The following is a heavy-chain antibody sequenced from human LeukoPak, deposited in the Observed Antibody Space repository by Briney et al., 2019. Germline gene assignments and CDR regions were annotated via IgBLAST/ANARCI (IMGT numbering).Heavy chain of an antibody. V-gene: IGHV4-34*01. CDR1: GGSFSDYY. CDR3: AGSIAARLDY. Sequence: SETLSLTCAVYGGSFSDYYWSWIRQPPGKGLEWIGEINHSGSTNYNPSLKSRVTISVDTSKNQFSLKLSSVTAADTAVYYCAGSIAARLDYWGQGTLVTISS. CDR2: INHSGST. D-gene: IGHD6-6*01. J-gene: IGHJ4*02.